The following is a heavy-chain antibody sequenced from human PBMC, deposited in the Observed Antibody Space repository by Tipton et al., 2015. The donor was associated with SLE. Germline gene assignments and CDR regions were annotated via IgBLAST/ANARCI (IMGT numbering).Heavy chain of an antibody. J-gene: IGHJ4*02. CDR1: GFTFRSYA. V-gene: IGHV3-23*01. D-gene: IGHD6-19*01. Sequence: SLRLSCAASGFTFRSYAMSWVRQAPGKGLEWVSGISGSGGNTYYADSVKGRFTISRDNSKNTLYLQMNSLKTEDTAVYYCTTDQAGVAVAGTGGYWGQGTLVTVSS. CDR2: ISGSGGNT. CDR3: TTDQAGVAVAGTGGY.